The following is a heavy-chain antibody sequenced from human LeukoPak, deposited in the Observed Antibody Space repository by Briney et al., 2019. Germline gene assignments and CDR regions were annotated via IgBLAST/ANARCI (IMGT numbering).Heavy chain of an antibody. CDR2: IYHSGST. CDR1: GSSISSGYY. V-gene: IGHV4-38-2*02. Sequence: SETLSLTCIVSGSSISSGYYWGWIRQPPGKGLEWIGNIYHSGSTHYNPSLKSRVTISVDTSKNQFSLKLTSVTAADTAVYYCARVSDYYDSSGYYKYWGQGTLVTVSS. J-gene: IGHJ4*02. D-gene: IGHD3-22*01. CDR3: ARVSDYYDSSGYYKY.